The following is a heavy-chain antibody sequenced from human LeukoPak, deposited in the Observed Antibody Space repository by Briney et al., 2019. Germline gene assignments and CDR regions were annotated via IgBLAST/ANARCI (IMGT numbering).Heavy chain of an antibody. D-gene: IGHD2-2*01. CDR3: ARELLPDIVVVPAAMPTPYYYYGMDV. J-gene: IGHJ6*02. CDR2: IYSGGST. CDR1: GFTVSSNY. V-gene: IGHV3-66*01. Sequence: GGSLRLSCAASGFTVSSNYISWVRQAPGKGLEWVSVIYSGGSTYYADSVKGRFTISRDNSKNTLYLQMNSLRAEDTAVYYCARELLPDIVVVPAAMPTPYYYYGMDVWGQGTTVTVSS.